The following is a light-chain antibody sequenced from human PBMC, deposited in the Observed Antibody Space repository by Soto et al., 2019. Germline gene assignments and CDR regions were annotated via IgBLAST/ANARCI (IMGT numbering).Light chain of an antibody. CDR3: QQRSSWPIT. CDR1: QSVSSN. V-gene: IGKV3-11*01. Sequence: EIVLTQSPATLSLSPGERATLSCRASQSVSSNLAWYQQKPGQAPRLLIYGASNRATGIPARFSGSGSGTDFTLTINSLEPEDFAVYYCQQRSSWPITFGQGTRLEIK. J-gene: IGKJ5*01. CDR2: GAS.